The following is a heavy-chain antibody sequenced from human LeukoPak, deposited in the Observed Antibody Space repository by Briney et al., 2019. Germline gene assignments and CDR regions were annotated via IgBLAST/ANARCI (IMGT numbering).Heavy chain of an antibody. CDR2: IYYSGST. D-gene: IGHD5-18*01. CDR1: GGSISSYY. J-gene: IGHJ4*02. CDR3: ARHETALFDY. V-gene: IGHV4-59*08. Sequence: SETLSLTCTVSGGSISSYYWSWIRQPPGKGLEWIGYIYYSGSTNYNPSLKSRVTISVDTSKNQFALKLSSVTAADTAVYYCARHETALFDYWGQGTLVTVSS.